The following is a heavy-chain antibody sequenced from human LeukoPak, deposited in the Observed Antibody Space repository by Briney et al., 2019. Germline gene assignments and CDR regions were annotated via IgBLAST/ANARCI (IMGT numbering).Heavy chain of an antibody. Sequence: GGSLRLSCAGSGFSFNSYAMTWVRQAPGKGLEWVSTITAGGDGTYYADSVKGRFTISRDNSRSTMYLQMNSLRADDTAVYYCAKDRLSGFSAFEAWGRGTRVTASS. CDR1: GFSFNSYA. D-gene: IGHD5-12*01. CDR2: ITAGGDGT. CDR3: AKDRLSGFSAFEA. J-gene: IGHJ5*02. V-gene: IGHV3-23*01.